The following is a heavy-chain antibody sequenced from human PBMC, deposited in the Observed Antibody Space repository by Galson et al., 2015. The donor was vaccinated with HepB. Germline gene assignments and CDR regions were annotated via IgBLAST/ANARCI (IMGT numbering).Heavy chain of an antibody. Sequence: SLRLSCAASGFTFSSYAMHWVRQAPGKGLEYVSAISSNGGSTYYADSVKGRFTISRDNSKNTLYLQMSSLRAEDTAVYYCAREGLFRYGYFDYWGQGTLVTVSS. CDR2: ISSNGGST. V-gene: IGHV3-64D*06. J-gene: IGHJ4*02. CDR1: GFTFSSYA. D-gene: IGHD1-1*01. CDR3: AREGLFRYGYFDY.